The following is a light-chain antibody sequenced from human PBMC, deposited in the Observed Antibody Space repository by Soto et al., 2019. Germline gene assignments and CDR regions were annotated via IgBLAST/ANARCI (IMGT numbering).Light chain of an antibody. J-gene: IGLJ2*01. V-gene: IGLV3-21*04. CDR1: NIGSKS. CDR2: YDS. Sequence: SYELTQPPSVSVAPGKTARITCGGTNIGSKSVHWYQQKPGQAPVLVIYYDSDRPSGIPERFSGSNSGNTATLTISRVEAGDEADYYCQVWDSSSDHSRGVVFGGGTKLTVL. CDR3: QVWDSSSDHSRGVV.